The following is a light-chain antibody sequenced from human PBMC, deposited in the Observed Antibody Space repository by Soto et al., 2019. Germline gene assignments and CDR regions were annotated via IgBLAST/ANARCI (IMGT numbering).Light chain of an antibody. J-gene: IGKJ4*01. CDR2: TAA. CDR1: QSISRY. Sequence: DIQMTQSPSSLSASVGERVTITCRASQSISRYLNWYQQKPGKAPKLLIYTAATLQSGVPSRFSGSGSGTDFTLTISSLQPEDFASYYCHHSYSIPLTFAGGTKVEIK. CDR3: HHSYSIPLT. V-gene: IGKV1-39*01.